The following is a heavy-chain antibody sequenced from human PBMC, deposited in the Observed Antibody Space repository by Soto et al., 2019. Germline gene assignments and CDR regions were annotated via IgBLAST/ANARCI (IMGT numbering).Heavy chain of an antibody. CDR3: ARDYGSGSYRAYYYYGMDV. Sequence: SETLSLTCAVSGGSISSSNWWSWVRQPPGKGLEWIGEIYHSGSTNYNPSLKSRVTISVDKSKNQFSLKLSSVTAADTAVYYCARDYGSGSYRAYYYYGMDVWGQGTTVTVSS. V-gene: IGHV4-4*02. CDR2: IYHSGST. CDR1: GGSISSSNW. J-gene: IGHJ6*02. D-gene: IGHD3-10*01.